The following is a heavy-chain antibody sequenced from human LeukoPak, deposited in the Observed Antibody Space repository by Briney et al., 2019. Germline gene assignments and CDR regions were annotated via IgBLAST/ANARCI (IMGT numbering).Heavy chain of an antibody. V-gene: IGHV1-8*02. CDR2: MNPNSADR. D-gene: IGHD3-10*01. Sequence: ASVTVSCKASGYTFISFDIIWVRQAPGQGLEWMGWMNPNSADRGYAQKFRGRVTMTRSTSISTAHMELSSLRSEDSAVYYCARGAGGSGYYYLLTWGQGTLVTVSS. CDR3: ARGAGGSGYYYLLT. CDR1: GYTFISFD. J-gene: IGHJ4*02.